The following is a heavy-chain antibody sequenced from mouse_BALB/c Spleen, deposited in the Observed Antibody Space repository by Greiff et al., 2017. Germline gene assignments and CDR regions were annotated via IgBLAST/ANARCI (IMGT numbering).Heavy chain of an antibody. Sequence: DVQLQESGPELVKPGASVKISCKASGYSFTGYFMNWVKQSHGKSLEWIGRINPYNGDTFYNQKFKGKATLTVDKSSSTAHMELLSLTSEDSAVYYCGKDYYYGSGPYAMDYWGQGTSVTVSS. D-gene: IGHD1-1*01. CDR3: GKDYYYGSGPYAMDY. CDR2: INPYNGDT. CDR1: GYSFTGYF. J-gene: IGHJ4*01. V-gene: IGHV1-37*01.